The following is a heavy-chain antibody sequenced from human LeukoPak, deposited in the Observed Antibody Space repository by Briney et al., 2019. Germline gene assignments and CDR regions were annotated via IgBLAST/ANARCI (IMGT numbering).Heavy chain of an antibody. D-gene: IGHD5-18*01. J-gene: IGHJ4*02. CDR3: ARGGYNYGSVFDY. V-gene: IGHV3-48*01. CDR1: DSMSRRFK. CDR2: ISDDSSTI. Sequence: GGSLRLSCAASDSMSRRFKMNWVRQAPGKGLEWVSYISDDSSTIHYADSVKGRFTISRDNAENSLHLQMNSLRAEDTAVYYCARGGYNYGSVFDYWGQGTLVTVSS.